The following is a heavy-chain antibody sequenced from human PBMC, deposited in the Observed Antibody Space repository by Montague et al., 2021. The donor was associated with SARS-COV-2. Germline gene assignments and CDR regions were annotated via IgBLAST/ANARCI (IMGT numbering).Heavy chain of an antibody. V-gene: IGHV4-59*01. J-gene: IGHJ4*02. Sequence: YSGSTNYNPSLKSRVTISIDTSKNQFSLELSSVTAADMAVYYCASPGGYCTGGSCYYVYWGQGTLVTVSS. CDR3: ASPGGYCTGGSCYYVY. CDR2: YSGST. D-gene: IGHD2-15*01.